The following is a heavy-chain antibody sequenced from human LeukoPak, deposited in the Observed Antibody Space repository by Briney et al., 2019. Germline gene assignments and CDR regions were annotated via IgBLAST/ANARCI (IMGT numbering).Heavy chain of an antibody. J-gene: IGHJ4*02. CDR2: INPNSGGT. V-gene: IGHV1-2*02. D-gene: IGHD1-7*01. CDR1: GYTFTGYY. Sequence: ASVKVSCKASGYTFTGYYMHWVRQAPGQGLEWMGWINPNSGGTNYAQKFQGRVTMTRDTSISTAYMELSRLRSDDTAVYYCARGVYNWNSYFDYWGQGTLVTVSS. CDR3: ARGVYNWNSYFDY.